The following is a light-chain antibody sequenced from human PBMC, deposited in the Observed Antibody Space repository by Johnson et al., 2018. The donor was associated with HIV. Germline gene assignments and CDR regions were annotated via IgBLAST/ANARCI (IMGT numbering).Light chain of an antibody. Sequence: QSVLTQPPSVSAAPGQKVTISCSGSSSNIGNNYVSWYQQLPGTAPKLLIYDNKKRPSGISDRFSGSKSGTSATLGITGLQTGDEADYYCGTWDNSLNTGAVFGPGTKVTVL. CDR3: GTWDNSLNTGAV. J-gene: IGLJ1*01. CDR1: SSNIGNNY. V-gene: IGLV1-51*01. CDR2: DNK.